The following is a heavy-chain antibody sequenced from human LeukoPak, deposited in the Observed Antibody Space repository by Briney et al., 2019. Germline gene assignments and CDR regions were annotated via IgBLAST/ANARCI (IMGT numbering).Heavy chain of an antibody. CDR2: ICAYNGNT. V-gene: IGHV1-18*01. CDR1: GYTFNSYV. Sequence: SVKVSCKASGYTFNSYVISWVRQAPGQGLEWVGWICAYNGNTNYAQILQGRVTMTTDTSTSTAYLELRSLRSDDTAVYYCARDWQPGGYCYFDLWGRRTMVT. CDR3: ARDWQPGGYCYFDL. D-gene: IGHD4-23*01. J-gene: IGHJ2*01.